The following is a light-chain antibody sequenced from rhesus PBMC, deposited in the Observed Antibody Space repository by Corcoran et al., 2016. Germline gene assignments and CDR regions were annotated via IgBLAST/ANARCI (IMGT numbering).Light chain of an antibody. J-gene: IGLJ1*01. Sequence: QTALTQPRSVSKSLGQSVTISCTGTSYDVGGYNDGSWYQQHSGTAPRLLIYDVSKRPSGVSDRLSGSKSGNTASLTISGLRAADEADYYCFSYRSGSTFIFATGTRLTVL. CDR2: DVS. CDR3: FSYRSGSTFI. V-gene: IGLV2S9*01. CDR1: SYDVGGYND.